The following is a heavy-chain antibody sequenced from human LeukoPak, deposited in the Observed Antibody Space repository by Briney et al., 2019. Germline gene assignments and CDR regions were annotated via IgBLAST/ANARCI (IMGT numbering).Heavy chain of an antibody. V-gene: IGHV3-30*04. Sequence: GGSLRLSCAASGFTFSSYAMHWVRQAPGKGLEWVAVISYDGSNKYYADSVKGRFTISRDNFKNTLYLQMNSLRAEDTAVYYCARGSDQRGYSGEIDYWGQGTLVTVSS. CDR1: GFTFSSYA. J-gene: IGHJ4*02. CDR2: ISYDGSNK. D-gene: IGHD5-12*01. CDR3: ARGSDQRGYSGEIDY.